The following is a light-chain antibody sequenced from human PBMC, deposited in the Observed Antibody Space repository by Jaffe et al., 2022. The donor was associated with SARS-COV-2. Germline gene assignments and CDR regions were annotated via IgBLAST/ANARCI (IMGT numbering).Light chain of an antibody. CDR1: QSVGSF. Sequence: IVLTQSPAALSLSPGERATLSCTASQSVGSFLAWYQQRPGQAPRLLIYGASNRATGIPARFSGSGSGTDFTLTISSLEPEDFAVYYCQQCGTWSVSAFGGGTKVE. J-gene: IGKJ4*01. V-gene: IGKV3-11*01. CDR2: GAS. CDR3: QQCGTWSVSA.